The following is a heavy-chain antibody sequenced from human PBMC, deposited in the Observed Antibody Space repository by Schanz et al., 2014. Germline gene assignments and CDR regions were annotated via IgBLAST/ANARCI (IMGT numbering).Heavy chain of an antibody. J-gene: IGHJ4*02. D-gene: IGHD3-3*01. CDR2: MNPNSGNP. CDR1: GYTFTSYD. CDR3: ARGFDFWDR. V-gene: IGHV1-8*01. Sequence: QVQLIQSGAEVKKPGASVKVSCTASGYTFTSYDINWVRQAPGQGLEWLGWMNPNSGNPGFAQKFRGRITVTTDTSTSTVYLELSSLRSDDTAVYYCARGFDFWDRWGQGTLVTVSS.